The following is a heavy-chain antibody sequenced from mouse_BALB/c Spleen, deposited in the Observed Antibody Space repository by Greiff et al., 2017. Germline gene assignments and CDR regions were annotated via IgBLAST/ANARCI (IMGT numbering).Heavy chain of an antibody. D-gene: IGHD1-1*01. J-gene: IGHJ4*01. V-gene: IGHV1-14*01. Sequence: VQLQQSGPELVKPGASVKMSCKASGYTFTSYVMHWVKQKPGQGLEWIGYINPYNDGTKYNEKFKGKATLTSDKSSSTAYMELSSLTSEDSAVYYCARCHYYGSSYGRSYAMDYWGQGTSVTVSS. CDR2: INPYNDGT. CDR3: ARCHYYGSSYGRSYAMDY. CDR1: GYTFTSYV.